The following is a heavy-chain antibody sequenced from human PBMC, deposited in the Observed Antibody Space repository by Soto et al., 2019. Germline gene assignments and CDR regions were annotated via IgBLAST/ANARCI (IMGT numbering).Heavy chain of an antibody. Sequence: GASVKVSCKASGGTFSSYTISWVRQAPGQGLEWMGRINPILGITNYAQKFQGRVTMTADKSTSTVYMELSSLRSEDTATYYCARSYISSSYWFDPWGQGTLVTVSS. V-gene: IGHV1-69*02. J-gene: IGHJ5*02. CDR1: GGTFSSYT. CDR2: INPILGIT. D-gene: IGHD6-6*01. CDR3: ARSYISSSYWFDP.